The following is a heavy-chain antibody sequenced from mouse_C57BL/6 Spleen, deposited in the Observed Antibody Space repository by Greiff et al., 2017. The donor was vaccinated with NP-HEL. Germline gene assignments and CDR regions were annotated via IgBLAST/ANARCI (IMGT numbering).Heavy chain of an antibody. V-gene: IGHV1-59*01. D-gene: IGHD1-1*01. CDR2: IDPSDSYT. CDR1: GYTFTSYW. CDR3: APYYGSRGGY. J-gene: IGHJ2*01. Sequence: VQLQQPGAELVRPGTSVKLSCKASGYTFTSYWMHWVKQRPGQGLEWIGVIDPSDSYTNYNQKFKGKATLTVDTSSSTAYMQLSSLTSEDAAVYYCAPYYGSRGGYWGQGTTLTVSS.